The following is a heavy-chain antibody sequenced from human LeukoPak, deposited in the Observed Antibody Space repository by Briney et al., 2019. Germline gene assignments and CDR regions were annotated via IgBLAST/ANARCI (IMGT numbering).Heavy chain of an antibody. J-gene: IGHJ4*02. CDR2: IYYSGST. V-gene: IGHV4-59*01. CDR3: ARDKSYYDFWSGYSNYHYFDY. Sequence: PSETLSLTCTVSGGSISSYYWSWIRQPPGKGLEWIGYIYYSGSTNYNPSPKSRVTISVDTSKNQFSLKLSSVTAADTAVYYCARDKSYYDFWSGYSNYHYFDYWGQGTLVTVSS. CDR1: GGSISSYY. D-gene: IGHD3-3*01.